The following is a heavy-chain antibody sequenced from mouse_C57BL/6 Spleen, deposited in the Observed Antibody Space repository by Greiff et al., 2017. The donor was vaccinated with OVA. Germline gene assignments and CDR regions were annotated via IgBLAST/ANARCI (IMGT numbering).Heavy chain of an antibody. D-gene: IGHD4-1*01. CDR1: GYTFTSYW. J-gene: IGHJ4*01. CDR3: TRASNEDYAMDY. CDR2: IYPGNSDT. Sequence: DVKLQESGTVLARPGASVKMSCKTSGYTFTSYWMHWVKQRPGQGLEWIGAIYPGNSDTSYNQKFKGKAKLTAVTSASTAYMELSSLTNEDSAVYYCTRASNEDYAMDYWGQGTSVTVSS. V-gene: IGHV1-5*01.